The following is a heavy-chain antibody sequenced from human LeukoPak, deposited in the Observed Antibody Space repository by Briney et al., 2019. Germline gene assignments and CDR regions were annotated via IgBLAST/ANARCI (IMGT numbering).Heavy chain of an antibody. D-gene: IGHD6-13*01. CDR1: GFTFSSYA. J-gene: IGHJ4*02. CDR2: ISGNSGRT. V-gene: IGHV3-23*01. CDR3: AKSTSSWERVDY. Sequence: GGSLRLSCAAPGFTFSSYAMSWVRQAPGKGLEWVSSISGNSGRTYYADSVKGRFSISRDNSSNTLYLQMNSLRAEDAAVYYCAKSTSSWERVDYWGQGALVTVSS.